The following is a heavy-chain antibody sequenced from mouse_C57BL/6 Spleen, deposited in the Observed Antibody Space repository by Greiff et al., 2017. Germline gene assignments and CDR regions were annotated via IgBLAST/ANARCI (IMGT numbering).Heavy chain of an antibody. CDR3: AIWGYYYAMDY. CDR2: IHPSDSDT. V-gene: IGHV1-74*01. J-gene: IGHJ4*01. Sequence: QVQLQQPGAELVKPGASVKVSCKASGYTFTSYWMHWVKQRPGQGLEWIGRIHPSDSDTNYNQKFKGKATLTVDKSSSTAYMQLSSLPSEDSAVYYCAIWGYYYAMDYWGQGTSVTVSS. CDR1: GYTFTSYW.